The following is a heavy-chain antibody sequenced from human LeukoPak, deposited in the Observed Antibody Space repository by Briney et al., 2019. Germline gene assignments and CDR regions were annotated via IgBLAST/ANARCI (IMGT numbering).Heavy chain of an antibody. J-gene: IGHJ3*01. Sequence: PGGSLRLSCAASGFTFSSYSMNWVRQAPGKGLEWLSLINFSGVNTYNADSMKGRFTISRDNSKDMLYLQMNSLRAEDTAIYYCARDIEFSTRGLGTMVTVAS. D-gene: IGHD3-3*02. CDR3: ARDIEFST. V-gene: IGHV3-23*01. CDR1: GFTFSSYS. CDR2: INFSGVNT.